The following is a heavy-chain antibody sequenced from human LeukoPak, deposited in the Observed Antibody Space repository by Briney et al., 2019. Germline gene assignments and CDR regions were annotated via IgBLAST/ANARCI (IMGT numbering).Heavy chain of an antibody. CDR1: GYSISSGYY. V-gene: IGHV4-38-2*02. J-gene: IGHJ4*02. CDR2: IYHSGST. CDR3: AREEDSSGWYDY. D-gene: IGHD6-19*01. Sequence: SETLSLTCTVSGYSISSGYYWGWIRQPPGKGLEWIGSIYHSGSTYYNPSLKSRVTISVDTSKNQFSLKLSSVTAADTAVYYCAREEDSSGWYDYWGQGTLVTVSS.